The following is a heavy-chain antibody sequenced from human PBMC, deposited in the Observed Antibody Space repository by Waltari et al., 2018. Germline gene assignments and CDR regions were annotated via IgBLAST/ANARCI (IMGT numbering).Heavy chain of an antibody. J-gene: IGHJ6*02. CDR2: INAGNGNT. CDR1: GYTFTSYA. Sequence: QVQLVQSGAEVKKPGASVKVSCKASGYTFTSYAMHWVRQAPGQRLEWMGWINAGNGNTKYSQKVQGRVTITRDTSASTAYMELSSLRSEDTAVDYCASTSSGRPNRQQHVPMDVWGQGTTVTVSS. V-gene: IGHV1-3*01. D-gene: IGHD6-19*01. CDR3: ASTSSGRPNRQQHVPMDV.